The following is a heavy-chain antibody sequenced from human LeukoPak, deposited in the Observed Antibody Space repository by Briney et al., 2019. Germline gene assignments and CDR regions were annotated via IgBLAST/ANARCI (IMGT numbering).Heavy chain of an antibody. Sequence: GGSLRLSCAASGFSFSSYWMSWVRQAPGKGLEGVANIKQDGSEKYYVDSVKGRFTISRDNAKNSLYLQMNSLRAEDTAVYYCARDGTLSEGIVVGPSAPIDCWGQGTLVTVSS. CDR2: IKQDGSEK. CDR1: GFSFSSYW. J-gene: IGHJ4*02. D-gene: IGHD2-2*01. V-gene: IGHV3-7*01. CDR3: ARDGTLSEGIVVGPSAPIDC.